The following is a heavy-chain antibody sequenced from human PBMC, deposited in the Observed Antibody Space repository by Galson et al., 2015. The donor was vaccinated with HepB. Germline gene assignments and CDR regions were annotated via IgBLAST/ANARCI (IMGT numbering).Heavy chain of an antibody. D-gene: IGHD2-2*02. CDR3: AKSLGYCSSTSCYKVRRNWFDP. V-gene: IGHV3-30*18. CDR1: GFTFSSYG. J-gene: IGHJ5*02. Sequence: SLRLSCAASGFTFSSYGMHWVRQAPGKGLEWVAVISYDGSNKYYADSVKGRFTISRDNSKNTLYLQMNSLRAEDTAVYYCAKSLGYCSSTSCYKVRRNWFDPWGQGTLVTVSS. CDR2: ISYDGSNK.